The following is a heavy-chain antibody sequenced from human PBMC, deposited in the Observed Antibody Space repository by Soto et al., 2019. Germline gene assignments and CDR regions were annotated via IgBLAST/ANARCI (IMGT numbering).Heavy chain of an antibody. J-gene: IGHJ1*01. CDR2: IYHSGST. CDR3: ARAPNTVTSYCQH. V-gene: IGHV4-30-2*01. Sequence: QLQLQESGSGLVKPSQTLSLTCAGSGGSISSGGFSWSWIREPPGKGLEWIGYIYHSGSTYYNPSLKRRVTISVDRSKNQFSLKLSSVTAADTAVYYCARAPNTVTSYCQHWGQGTLVTVSS. CDR1: GGSISSGGFS. D-gene: IGHD4-17*01.